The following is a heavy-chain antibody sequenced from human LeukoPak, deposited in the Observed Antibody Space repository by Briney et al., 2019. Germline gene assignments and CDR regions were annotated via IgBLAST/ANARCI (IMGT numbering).Heavy chain of an antibody. V-gene: IGHV4-39*01. J-gene: IGHJ4*02. Sequence: SETLSLTCTVSGGSISSSSYYWGWIRQPPGKGLEWIGSIYYSGSTYYHPSLNSRVTISVDTSKTQFSLKLSSVTAADTAVYYCARHAGGDIVVVPAAISFDYWGQGTLVTVSS. CDR1: GGSISSSSYY. D-gene: IGHD2-2*01. CDR2: IYYSGST. CDR3: ARHAGGDIVVVPAAISFDY.